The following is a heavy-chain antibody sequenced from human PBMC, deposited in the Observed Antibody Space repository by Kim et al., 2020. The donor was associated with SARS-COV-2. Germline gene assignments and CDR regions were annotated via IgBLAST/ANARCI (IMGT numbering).Heavy chain of an antibody. J-gene: IGHJ4*02. CDR2: ISAFNGDT. Sequence: ASVKVSCKTSGYTLTTSGITWVRQAPGQGLEWLGWISAFNGDTNYAQNFQGRITMTTETSTSTAYLELRSLTSDDTAVYYCARTAMAPPFDYWGQGTLVSVS. CDR3: ARTAMAPPFDY. D-gene: IGHD2-21*02. CDR1: GYTLTTSG. V-gene: IGHV1-18*01.